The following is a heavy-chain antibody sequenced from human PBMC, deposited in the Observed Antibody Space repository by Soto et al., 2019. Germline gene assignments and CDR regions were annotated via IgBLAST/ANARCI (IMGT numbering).Heavy chain of an antibody. D-gene: IGHD5-12*01. CDR2: IYHSGST. Sequence: QLQLQESGSGLVKPSQTLSLTCAVSGGSISSGGYSWSWIRQPPGKGLEWIGYIYHSGSTYYNPSLKRRVTISVDRSKNLFCLKLSYVAVADTAVYYWARGGRGGYNSRRFFDYWGQGTLVTVSS. J-gene: IGHJ4*02. V-gene: IGHV4-30-2*01. CDR1: GGSISSGGYS. CDR3: ARGGRGGYNSRRFFDY.